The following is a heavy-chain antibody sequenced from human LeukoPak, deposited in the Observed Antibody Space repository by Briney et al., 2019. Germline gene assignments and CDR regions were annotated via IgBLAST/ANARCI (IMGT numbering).Heavy chain of an antibody. V-gene: IGHV3-33*06. CDR2: IWYDGSNK. D-gene: IGHD6-19*01. J-gene: IGHJ4*02. Sequence: PGGSLRLSCAACGFTFSSYGMHWVRQAPGKGLEWVAVIWYDGSNKYYADSVKGRFTISRDNSKNTLYLQMNSLRAEDTAVYYCAKELQAGWYYFDYWGQGTLVTVSS. CDR3: AKELQAGWYYFDY. CDR1: GFTFSSYG.